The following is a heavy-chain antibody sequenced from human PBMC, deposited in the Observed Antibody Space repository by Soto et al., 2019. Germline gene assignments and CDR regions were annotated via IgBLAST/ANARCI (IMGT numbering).Heavy chain of an antibody. CDR2: IYYSGST. D-gene: IGHD1-1*01. Sequence: PSETLSLTCTVSGGSISSSSYYWGWIRQPPGKGLEWIGSIYYSGSTHYNPSLKSRATISVDKSKNQFSLDLYSVTAADTAVYFCTRGPSLEAFLDYWGQGTLVTVSS. J-gene: IGHJ4*02. V-gene: IGHV4-39*07. CDR1: GGSISSSSYY. CDR3: TRGPSLEAFLDY.